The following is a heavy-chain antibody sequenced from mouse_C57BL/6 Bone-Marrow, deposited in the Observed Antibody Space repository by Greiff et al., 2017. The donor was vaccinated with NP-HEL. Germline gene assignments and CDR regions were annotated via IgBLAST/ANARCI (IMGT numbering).Heavy chain of an antibody. CDR3: ARYDYDGRAYYFDY. CDR1: GYTFTSYW. CDR2: IYPGSGST. V-gene: IGHV1-55*01. J-gene: IGHJ2*01. Sequence: QVQLQQPGAELVKPGASVKMSCKASGYTFTSYWITWVKQRPGQGLAWIGDIYPGSGSTNYHEKVKGKATLTVDTSSSTAYMQLSSLTSEDSAVYYCARYDYDGRAYYFDYWGQGTTLTVSS. D-gene: IGHD2-4*01.